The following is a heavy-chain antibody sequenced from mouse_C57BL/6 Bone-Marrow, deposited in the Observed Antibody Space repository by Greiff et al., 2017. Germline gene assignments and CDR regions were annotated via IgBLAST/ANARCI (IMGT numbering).Heavy chain of an antibody. D-gene: IGHD2-5*01. CDR3: ARYSNYVDYYAMDY. Sequence: VQLQQPGTELVKPGASVKLSCKASGYTFTSYWMHWVKQRPGQGLEWIGNINPSNGGTNYNEKFKSKATLTVDKSSSTAYMQLSSQTSEDSAIYYCARYSNYVDYYAMDYWGQGTSVTVSS. V-gene: IGHV1-53*01. CDR1: GYTFTSYW. CDR2: INPSNGGT. J-gene: IGHJ4*01.